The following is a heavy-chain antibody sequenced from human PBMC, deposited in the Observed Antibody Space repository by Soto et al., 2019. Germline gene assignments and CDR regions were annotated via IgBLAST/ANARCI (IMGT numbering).Heavy chain of an antibody. CDR1: GYIFSGNY. V-gene: IGHV1-2*02. J-gene: IGHJ5*02. Sequence: QVQLVQSGAEVRKPGASVKVSCKASGYIFSGNYLHWVRRAPGQGLEGMVWINAKNGATNYAQKFRGRATETKDTSISTTYLELSALTSDDTAVYYCARAREDSSGWFDHWGQGTQVTVS. D-gene: IGHD6-19*01. CDR2: INAKNGAT. CDR3: ARAREDSSGWFDH.